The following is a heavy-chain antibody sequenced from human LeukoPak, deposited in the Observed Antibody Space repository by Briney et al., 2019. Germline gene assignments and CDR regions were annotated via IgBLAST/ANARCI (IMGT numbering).Heavy chain of an antibody. J-gene: IGHJ3*02. CDR3: ARDAKFGDAFDI. Sequence: PGGSLRLSCAASGFTFSSYAMSWVRQAPGKGLEWVSAISGSGASTYYADSVKGRFTISRDNSKNTLYLQMNSLRAEDTAVYYCARDAKFGDAFDIWGQGTMVTVSS. CDR2: ISGSGAST. CDR1: GFTFSSYA. D-gene: IGHD3-16*01. V-gene: IGHV3-23*01.